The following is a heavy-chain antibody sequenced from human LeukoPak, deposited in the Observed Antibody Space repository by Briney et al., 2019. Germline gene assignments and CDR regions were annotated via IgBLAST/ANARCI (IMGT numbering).Heavy chain of an antibody. CDR2: IIPIFGAA. Sequence: ASVKVSCKASGGSFRRFAISWVRQAPGQGLEWMGGIIPIFGAANYAQKYQGRVTLTTDESTTTAYMELMSLTLEDTAVYYCARGSLIRDGDKAHYYFYMDVWGKGTTVAVSS. D-gene: IGHD5-24*01. J-gene: IGHJ6*03. CDR3: ARGSLIRDGDKAHYYFYMDV. CDR1: GGSFRRFA. V-gene: IGHV1-69*05.